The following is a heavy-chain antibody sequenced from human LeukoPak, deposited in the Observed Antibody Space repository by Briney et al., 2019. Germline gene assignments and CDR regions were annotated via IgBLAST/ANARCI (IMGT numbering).Heavy chain of an antibody. CDR1: GYTFTDYF. CDR2: ISAYNGNT. V-gene: IGHV1-18*04. CDR3: ARDLPPWRAFDI. J-gene: IGHJ3*02. Sequence: GASVKVSCKASGYTFTDYFMNWMRQAPGQGLGWMGWISAYNGNTNYAQKLQGRVTMTTDTSTSTAYMEPRSLRSDDTAVYYCARDLPPWRAFDIWGQGTMVAVSS.